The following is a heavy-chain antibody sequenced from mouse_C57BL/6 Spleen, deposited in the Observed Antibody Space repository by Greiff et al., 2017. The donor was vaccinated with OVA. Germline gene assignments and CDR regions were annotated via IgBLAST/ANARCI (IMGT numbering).Heavy chain of an antibody. V-gene: IGHV1-39*01. Sequence: VHVKQSGPELVKPGASVKISCTASGYSFTDYNMNWVKQSNGQSLEWIGVINPNYGTTSYNQKFKGKATLTVDQSSSTAYMQLNSLTSEDSAVSYCASSGRYCGSSYGYFDVWGTGTTVTVSS. CDR1: GYSFTDYN. CDR3: ASSGRYCGSSYGYFDV. D-gene: IGHD1-1*01. CDR2: INPNYGTT. J-gene: IGHJ1*03.